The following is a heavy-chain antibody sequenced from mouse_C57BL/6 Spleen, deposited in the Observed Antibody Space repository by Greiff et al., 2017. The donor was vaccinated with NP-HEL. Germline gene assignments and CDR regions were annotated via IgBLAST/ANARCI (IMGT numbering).Heavy chain of an antibody. CDR2: INYDGSST. CDR3: ARDEGYGEKRFAY. Sequence: EVKLMESEGGLVQPGSSMKLSCTASGFTFSDYYMAWVRQVPEKGLEWVANINYDGSSTYYLDSLKSRFIISRDNAKNILYLQMSSLKSEDTATYYCARDEGYGEKRFAYWGQGTLVTVSA. V-gene: IGHV5-16*01. CDR1: GFTFSDYY. J-gene: IGHJ3*01. D-gene: IGHD2-3*01.